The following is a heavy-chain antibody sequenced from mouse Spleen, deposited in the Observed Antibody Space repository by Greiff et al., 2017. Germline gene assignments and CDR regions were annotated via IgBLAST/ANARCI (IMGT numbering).Heavy chain of an antibody. CDR2: INPYNGGT. CDR1: GYTFTDYY. CDR3: ARWSYAMDY. V-gene: IGHV1-19*01. Sequence: VHVKQSGPVLVKPGASVKMSCKASGYTFTDYYMNWVKQSHGKSLEWIGVINPYNGGTSYNQKFKGKATLTVDKSSSTAYMELNSLTSEDSAVYYCARWSYAMDYWGQGTSVTVSS. J-gene: IGHJ4*01.